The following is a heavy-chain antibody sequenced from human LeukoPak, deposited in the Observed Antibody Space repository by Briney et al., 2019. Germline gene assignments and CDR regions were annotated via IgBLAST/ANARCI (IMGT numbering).Heavy chain of an antibody. J-gene: IGHJ6*02. D-gene: IGHD2-15*01. CDR2: IYYSGST. CDR3: ARGDCSGGSCYFRHGMDV. Sequence: SETLSLTCTVSGGSISSYYWSWIRQPPGKGLEWIGYIYYSGSTNYNPSLKSRVTISVDTSKNQFSLKLSSVTAADTAVYYCARGDCSGGSCYFRHGMDVWGQGTTVTVSS. CDR1: GGSISSYY. V-gene: IGHV4-59*01.